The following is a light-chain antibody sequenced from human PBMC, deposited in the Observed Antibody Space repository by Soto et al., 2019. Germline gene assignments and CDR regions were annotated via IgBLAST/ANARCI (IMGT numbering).Light chain of an antibody. V-gene: IGLV2-14*01. J-gene: IGLJ1*01. CDR1: SSDVGGYNY. CDR2: EVS. CDR3: QSYDSSLSGRYV. Sequence: QSALTQPASVSGSPGQSITISCTGTSSDVGGYNYVSWYQQHPGKAPKLMIYEVSNRPSGVSNRFSGSKSGNTASLTISGLQAEDEADYYCQSYDSSLSGRYVFGTGTKLTVL.